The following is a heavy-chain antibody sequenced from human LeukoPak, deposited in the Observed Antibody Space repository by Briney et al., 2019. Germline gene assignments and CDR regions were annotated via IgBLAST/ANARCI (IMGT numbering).Heavy chain of an antibody. CDR3: ASGADYSNYYFNY. D-gene: IGHD4-11*01. CDR1: GGSISGYY. Sequence: SETLSLTCTVSGGSISGYYWTWIRQPPGKGLEWIGYVYYSGSTSYNPSLKSRLTISVDTSVNQFSLKLSSVTAADTALYYCASGADYSNYYFNYWGQGSLVTVSS. V-gene: IGHV4-59*01. J-gene: IGHJ4*02. CDR2: VYYSGST.